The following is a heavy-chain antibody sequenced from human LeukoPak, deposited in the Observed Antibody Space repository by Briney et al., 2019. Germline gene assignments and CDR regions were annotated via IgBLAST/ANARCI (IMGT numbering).Heavy chain of an antibody. D-gene: IGHD3-22*01. CDR3: ARDTYYYDSYAFDI. CDR1: RFTFSSYA. CDR2: ISYDGSNK. J-gene: IGHJ3*02. Sequence: GGSLRLSCAASRFTFSSYAMHWVRQAPGKGLEWVAVISYDGSNKYYADSVKGRFTISRDNSKNTLYLQMNSLRAEDTAVYYCARDTYYYDSYAFDIWGQGTMVTVSS. V-gene: IGHV3-30-3*01.